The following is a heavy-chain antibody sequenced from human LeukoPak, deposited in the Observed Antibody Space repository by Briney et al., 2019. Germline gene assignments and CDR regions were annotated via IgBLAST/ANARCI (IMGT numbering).Heavy chain of an antibody. Sequence: PGGSLRLSCAASGLTFSSYAMSWVRQAPGKGLEWVSAVTGSGGNTYYANSVKGRFTISRDNSKNTLHLQMNSLRAEDTAVYYCAKDCYYDTSGAFDIWGQGTMVTVSS. V-gene: IGHV3-23*01. CDR2: VTGSGGNT. CDR1: GLTFSSYA. J-gene: IGHJ3*02. D-gene: IGHD3-22*01. CDR3: AKDCYYDTSGAFDI.